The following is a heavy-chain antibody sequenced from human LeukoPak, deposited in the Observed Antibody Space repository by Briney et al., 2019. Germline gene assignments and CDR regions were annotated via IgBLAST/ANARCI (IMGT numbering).Heavy chain of an antibody. Sequence: SETLSLTCAVYGGSFSGYYWSWIRQPPGKGLEWIGEINHRGSTNYNPSLKSRVTISVDTSKNQFSLKLSSVTAADTAVYYCARGGGYSSSRTRFDPWGQGTLVTVSS. J-gene: IGHJ5*02. CDR3: ARGGGYSSSRTRFDP. CDR1: GGSFSGYY. D-gene: IGHD6-6*01. CDR2: INHRGST. V-gene: IGHV4-34*01.